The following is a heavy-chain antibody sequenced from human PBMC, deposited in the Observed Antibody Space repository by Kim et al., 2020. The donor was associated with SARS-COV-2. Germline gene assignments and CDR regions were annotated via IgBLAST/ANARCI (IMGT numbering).Heavy chain of an antibody. D-gene: IGHD3-22*01. CDR2: FSGGDDNA. V-gene: IGHV3-23*01. CDR3: GKSNYNTPGHFWVDP. Sequence: GGSLRLSCAASGLTFNVYAMTWVRQAPGKGLEWVSSFSGGDDNAHYADSVKGRFTISSDRSKKTMSLQMNSLRAEDTAVYYCGKSNYNTPGHFWVDPWGPGTLVVVAS. J-gene: IGHJ5*02. CDR1: GLTFNVYA.